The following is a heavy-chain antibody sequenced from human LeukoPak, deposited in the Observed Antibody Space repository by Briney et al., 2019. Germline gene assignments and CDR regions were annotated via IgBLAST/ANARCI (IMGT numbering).Heavy chain of an antibody. CDR1: GFTFSSYA. V-gene: IGHV3-64*01. Sequence: GGSLRLSCAASGFTFSSYAMNWVRQAPGKGLEYVSAISSNGGSTYYANSVKGRFTISRDNPKNTLYLHMGSLTAEDMAVYYCARALDVEMATITLGYFYYGMDVWGQGTTVTVSS. CDR3: ARALDVEMATITLGYFYYGMDV. J-gene: IGHJ6*02. CDR2: ISSNGGST. D-gene: IGHD5-24*01.